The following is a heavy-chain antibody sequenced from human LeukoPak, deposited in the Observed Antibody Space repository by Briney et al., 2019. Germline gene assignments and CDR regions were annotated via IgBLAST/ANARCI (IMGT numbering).Heavy chain of an antibody. V-gene: IGHV3-30-3*01. J-gene: IGHJ4*02. D-gene: IGHD3-10*01. CDR2: ISYDGSNK. CDR1: GFTFSSYA. CDR3: AKDRPVYYDGSGYFDY. Sequence: GRSLRLSCAASGFTFSSYAMHWVRQAPGKGLEWVAVISYDGSNKYYADSVKGRFTISRDNSKNTLYLQMNSLGAEDTAVYYCAKDRPVYYDGSGYFDYWGQGTLVTVSS.